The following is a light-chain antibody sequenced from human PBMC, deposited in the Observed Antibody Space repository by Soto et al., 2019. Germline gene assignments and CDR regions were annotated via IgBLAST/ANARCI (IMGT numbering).Light chain of an antibody. CDR1: QSISHW. V-gene: IGKV1-5*01. CDR3: QQYDSYPWT. Sequence: DIQMTQSPATLSASVGDSVTITCRASQSISHWLAWYQQKPGKAPKFLIYDASSLESGVPSRFSGSGSGTEFTLTISSLKPDDFATYYCQQYDSYPWTLGPGTKVDIK. CDR2: DAS. J-gene: IGKJ1*01.